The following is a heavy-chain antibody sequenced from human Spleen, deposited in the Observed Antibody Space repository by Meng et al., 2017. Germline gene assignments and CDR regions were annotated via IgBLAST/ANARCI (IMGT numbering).Heavy chain of an antibody. J-gene: IGHJ5*02. CDR3: ARDFTSGSSGDP. V-gene: IGHV1-3*01. D-gene: IGHD6-19*01. CDR2: ITPGSGNT. CDR1: GYTFTGYY. Sequence: QVQLVQSGAEVKKPGASVKVSCKTSGYTFTGYYIHWVRQAPGQGLEWMGRITPGSGNTKYSQKFQGRVTITADTSASTAYMELSTLRSEDTAVYYCARDFTSGSSGDPWGQGTLVTVSS.